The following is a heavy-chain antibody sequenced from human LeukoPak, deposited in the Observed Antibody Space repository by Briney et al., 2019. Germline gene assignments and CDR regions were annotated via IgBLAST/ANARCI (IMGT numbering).Heavy chain of an antibody. CDR1: GYTFTSYY. V-gene: IGHV1-46*01. CDR3: ARDPCSSTSCRGPPWFDP. CDR2: INPSGGST. Sequence: GASVKVSCKASGYTFTSYYMHWVRQAPGRGLEWMGIINPSGGSTSYAQKFQGRVTMTRDTSTSTVYMELSSLRSEDTAVYYCARDPCSSTSCRGPPWFDPWGQGTLVTVSS. J-gene: IGHJ5*02. D-gene: IGHD2-2*01.